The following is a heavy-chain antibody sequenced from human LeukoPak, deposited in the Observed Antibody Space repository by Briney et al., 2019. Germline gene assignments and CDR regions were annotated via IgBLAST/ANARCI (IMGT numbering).Heavy chain of an antibody. D-gene: IGHD3-10*01. CDR3: AKGYAVNYYGSASYSEYFQH. Sequence: GRSLRLSCAASGFTFSSYGMHWVRQAPGKGLEWVAVISYDGSNKYYADSVKGRFAISRDNSKNTLYLQMNSLRAEDTAVYYCAKGYAVNYYGSASYSEYFQHWGQGTLVTVSS. J-gene: IGHJ1*01. V-gene: IGHV3-30*18. CDR2: ISYDGSNK. CDR1: GFTFSSYG.